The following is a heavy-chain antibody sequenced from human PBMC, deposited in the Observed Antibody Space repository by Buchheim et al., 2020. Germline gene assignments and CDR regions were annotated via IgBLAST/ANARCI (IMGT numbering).Heavy chain of an antibody. CDR2: ISIISDHI. CDR3: ARDRLASVTTYALDV. D-gene: IGHD4-17*01. J-gene: IGHJ6*02. Sequence: EVQLVESGGGLVKPGGSLRLSCTASGFSFTSYSMNWVRQAPGKALEWVSSISIISDHIYYAESVKGRFTDSRDNAKESLYLQMNSLRAEDTAVYYCARDRLASVTTYALDVWGQGTT. CDR1: GFSFTSYS. V-gene: IGHV3-21*01.